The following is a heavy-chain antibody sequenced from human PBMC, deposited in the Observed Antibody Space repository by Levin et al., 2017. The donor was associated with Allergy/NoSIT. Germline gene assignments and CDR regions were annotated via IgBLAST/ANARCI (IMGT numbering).Heavy chain of an antibody. Sequence: GGSLRLSCAASGFTFSSYSMNWVRQAPGKGLEWVSYISSSSSTIYYADSVKGRFTISRDNAKNSLYLQMNSLRDEDTAVYYCARDLEYSSSWYAYYGMDGWGQGTTVTVSS. CDR2: ISSSSSTI. J-gene: IGHJ6*02. V-gene: IGHV3-48*02. CDR1: GFTFSSYS. D-gene: IGHD6-13*01. CDR3: ARDLEYSSSWYAYYGMDG.